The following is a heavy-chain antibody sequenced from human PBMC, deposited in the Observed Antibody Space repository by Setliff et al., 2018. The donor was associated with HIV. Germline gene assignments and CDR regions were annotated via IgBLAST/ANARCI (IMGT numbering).Heavy chain of an antibody. J-gene: IGHJ4*02. D-gene: IGHD4-17*01. V-gene: IGHV3-7*02. Sequence: PGGSLRLSCAASGFTLKNYWMTWVRQAPGKGLEWVANINQDGSEKNYVDSVKGRFTISRDNAKNSLFLQMNSLRAEDTAVYYCARGQTSVTLQFDHWGQGTLVTVSS. CDR2: INQDGSEK. CDR1: GFTLKNYW. CDR3: ARGQTSVTLQFDH.